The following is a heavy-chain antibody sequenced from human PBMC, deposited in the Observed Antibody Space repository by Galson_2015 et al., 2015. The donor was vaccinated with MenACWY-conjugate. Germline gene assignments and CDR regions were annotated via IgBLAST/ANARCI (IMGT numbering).Heavy chain of an antibody. V-gene: IGHV4-39*01. CDR2: IHYSGGT. CDR3: ARRRPQDIGGGFDI. CDR1: GGSISSNDFY. J-gene: IGHJ3*02. Sequence: SETLSLTCIVSGGSISSNDFYCGWFRQPPGKGLEWIGNIHYSGGTYHNPSLKSRITTSVDTSKNQFSLNLASVSAADTAVYYCARRRPQDIGGGFDIWGQGTLVTVSS. D-gene: IGHD2-15*01.